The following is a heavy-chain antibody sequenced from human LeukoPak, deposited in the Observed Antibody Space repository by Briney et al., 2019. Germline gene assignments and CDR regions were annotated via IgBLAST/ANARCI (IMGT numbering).Heavy chain of an antibody. CDR3: AKEACGGSCTSDYFDY. CDR1: GFIFSSHG. V-gene: IGHV3-30*18. CDR2: ISNDGSTK. D-gene: IGHD2-15*01. J-gene: IGHJ4*02. Sequence: PGGSLRLSCAASGFIFSSHGLHWVRQAPGKGLEWVAVISNDGSTKYYADSVKGRLTISRENSRNTVYLQMNSLRAEDTAVYYCAKEACGGSCTSDYFDYWGQGTLATVSS.